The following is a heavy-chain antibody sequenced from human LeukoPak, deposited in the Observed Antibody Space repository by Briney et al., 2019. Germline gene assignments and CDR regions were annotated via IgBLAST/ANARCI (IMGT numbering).Heavy chain of an antibody. V-gene: IGHV3-21*01. Sequence: GGSLRLSCAASGFTFSSYSMNWVRQAPGKGLEWVSSISSSSSYIYYADSVKGRFTISRDNAKNSLYLQMNSLRAEDTAVYYCARDLIQVPTDFYGMDVWGQGTTVTVSS. CDR2: ISSSSSYI. CDR3: ARDLIQVPTDFYGMDV. D-gene: IGHD2-8*01. J-gene: IGHJ6*02. CDR1: GFTFSSYS.